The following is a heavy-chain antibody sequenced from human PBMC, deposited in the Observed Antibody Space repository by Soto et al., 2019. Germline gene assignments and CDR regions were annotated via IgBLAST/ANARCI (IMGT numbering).Heavy chain of an antibody. CDR1: GYTFTSYG. Sequence: QVQLVQSGAEVKKPGASVKVSCKASGYTFTSYGISWVRQAPGQGLEWMGWISAYNGNTNYAQKLQGRVTMTTDTATSTAYMELRSLRSDDTAVYYCARDPKDKNYYDYDGMDVWGQGTTVTVSS. CDR3: ARDPKDKNYYDYDGMDV. J-gene: IGHJ6*02. CDR2: ISAYNGNT. V-gene: IGHV1-18*01.